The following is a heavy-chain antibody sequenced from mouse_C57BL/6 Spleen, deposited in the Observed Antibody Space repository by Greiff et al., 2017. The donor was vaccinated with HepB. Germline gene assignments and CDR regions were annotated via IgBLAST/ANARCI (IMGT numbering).Heavy chain of an antibody. J-gene: IGHJ2*01. CDR2: IDPSDSYT. V-gene: IGHV1-50*01. D-gene: IGHD1-1*01. CDR1: GYTFTSYW. CDR3: ARGVVAKRYYFDY. Sequence: QVQLQQPGAELVKPGASVKLSCKASGYTFTSYWMQWVKQRPGQGLEWIGEIDPSDSYTNYNQKFKGKATLTVDTSSSTAYMQLSSLTSEDSAVYYCARGVVAKRYYFDYWGQGTTLTVSS.